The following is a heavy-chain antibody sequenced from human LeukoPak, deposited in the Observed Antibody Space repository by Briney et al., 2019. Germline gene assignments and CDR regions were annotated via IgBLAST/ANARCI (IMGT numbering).Heavy chain of an antibody. J-gene: IGHJ4*02. Sequence: SETLSLTCTVSGGSISSYYWSWIRQPPGKGLEWIGYISYSGSTNYNPSLKSRVTISVDRSKNQFSLKLSSVTAADTAVYYCARGQTGVAFDYWGQGTLATVSS. CDR3: ARGQTGVAFDY. V-gene: IGHV4-59*01. CDR2: ISYSGST. CDR1: GGSISSYY. D-gene: IGHD3-3*01.